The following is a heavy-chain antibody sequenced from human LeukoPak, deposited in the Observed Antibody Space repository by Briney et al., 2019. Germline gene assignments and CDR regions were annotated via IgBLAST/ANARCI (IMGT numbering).Heavy chain of an antibody. Sequence: SETLSLTCTVSGGSISSYYWSWIRQPPGKGLEWIGYIYYSGSTYYNPSLKSRVTISVDTSKNQFSLKLSSVTAADTAVYYCAREVAAAPRVDPWGQGTLVTVSS. CDR1: GGSISSYY. CDR2: IYYSGST. J-gene: IGHJ5*02. V-gene: IGHV4-30-4*01. D-gene: IGHD2-15*01. CDR3: AREVAAAPRVDP.